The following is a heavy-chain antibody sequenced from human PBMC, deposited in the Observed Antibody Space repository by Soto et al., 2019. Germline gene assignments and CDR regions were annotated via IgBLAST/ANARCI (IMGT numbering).Heavy chain of an antibody. CDR2: IYPGDSDT. CDR3: ARTMYNWNDVFAGYYYYYGMDV. CDR1: GYSFTSYW. V-gene: IGHV5-51*01. D-gene: IGHD1-20*01. Sequence: GESLKLSCKGSGYSFTSYWIGWVRQMPGKGLEWMGIIYPGDSDTSYSPSFQGQATISADKSISTAYLQWSSLKASDTAMYYCARTMYNWNDVFAGYYYYYGMDVWGQGTTVTVSS. J-gene: IGHJ6*02.